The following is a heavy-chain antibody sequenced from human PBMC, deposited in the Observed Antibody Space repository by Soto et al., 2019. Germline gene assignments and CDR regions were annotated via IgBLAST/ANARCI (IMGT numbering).Heavy chain of an antibody. CDR1: GFTFSSYA. CDR3: ARSMGAAAGPNWFDP. V-gene: IGHV3-23*01. J-gene: IGHJ5*02. CDR2: ISGSGGST. D-gene: IGHD6-13*01. Sequence: GGSLRLSCAASGFTFSSYAMSWVRQAPGKGLEWVSAISGSGGSTYYADSVKGRFTVSRDNSKNTLYLQMNSLRAEDTAVYYCARSMGAAAGPNWFDPWGQGTLVTVSS.